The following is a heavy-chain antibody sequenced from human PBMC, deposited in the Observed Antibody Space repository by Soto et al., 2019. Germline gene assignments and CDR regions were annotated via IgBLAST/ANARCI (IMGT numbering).Heavy chain of an antibody. Sequence: ASVKVSCKASGYTITSYGISWVRQAPGQGLEWMGWISAYNGNTNYAQKLQGRVTMTTDTSTSTAYMELRSLRSDDTAVYYCARDCSSTSCYTWPDAFDIWGQGTMVTVSS. CDR2: ISAYNGNT. V-gene: IGHV1-18*01. CDR1: GYTITSYG. D-gene: IGHD2-2*02. J-gene: IGHJ3*02. CDR3: ARDCSSTSCYTWPDAFDI.